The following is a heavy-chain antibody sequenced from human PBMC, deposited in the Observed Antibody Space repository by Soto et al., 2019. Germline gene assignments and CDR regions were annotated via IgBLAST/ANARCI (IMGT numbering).Heavy chain of an antibody. J-gene: IGHJ3*02. Sequence: EVQLVESGGGLVQPGGSLRLSCVASGFSFGSSWMTWVRQAPGKGLEWVANIKKDGSQISYLDYVRGRVTISRDNAKISLYLQMNSLRAEDTALYYCARDVSPGSSSLYLDAFDIWGQGTMITVSS. CDR3: ARDVSPGSSSLYLDAFDI. D-gene: IGHD6-13*01. V-gene: IGHV3-7*05. CDR1: GFSFGSSW. CDR2: IKKDGSQI.